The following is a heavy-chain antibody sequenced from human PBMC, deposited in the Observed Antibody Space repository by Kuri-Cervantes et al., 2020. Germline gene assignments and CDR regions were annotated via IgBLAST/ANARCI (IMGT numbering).Heavy chain of an antibody. CDR2: IVVGSGNT. J-gene: IGHJ6*03. Sequence: SVKVSCKASGFTFTSSAVQWVRQARGQRLEWIGWIVVGSGNTNYAQKFQERVTITRDMSTSTAYMELSSLRAEDTAVYYCARVEVTTNYYYYMDVWGKGTTVTVSS. CDR3: ARVEVTTNYYYYMDV. V-gene: IGHV1-58*01. D-gene: IGHD4-17*01. CDR1: GFTFTSSA.